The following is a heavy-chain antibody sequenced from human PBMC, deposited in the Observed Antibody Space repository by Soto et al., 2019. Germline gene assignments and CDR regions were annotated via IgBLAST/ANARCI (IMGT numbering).Heavy chain of an antibody. CDR1: GYTFTGYY. Sequence: QVQLVQSGAEVKKPGASVKVSCKASGYTFTGYYMHWVRQAPGQGLEWIGGINPNSGGTNYAQKFQGWVTMTRDTSISTAYMELSRLRSDDTAVYYCARATMVRGVIIDYYYGMDVWGQGTTVTVSS. V-gene: IGHV1-2*04. CDR2: INPNSGGT. CDR3: ARATMVRGVIIDYYYGMDV. D-gene: IGHD3-10*01. J-gene: IGHJ6*02.